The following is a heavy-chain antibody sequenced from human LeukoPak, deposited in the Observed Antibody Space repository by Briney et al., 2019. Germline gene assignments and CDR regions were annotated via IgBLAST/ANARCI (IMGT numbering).Heavy chain of an antibody. D-gene: IGHD3-10*01. J-gene: IGHJ4*02. V-gene: IGHV4-59*12. Sequence: SETLSLTCTVSGGSISYYYWSWIRQPPGKGLEWIGYIYYSGSTNYNPSLKSRVTISVDTSKNQFSLKLSSVTAADTAVYYCARVSLVRGAPDYYFDYWGQGTLVTVSS. CDR1: GGSISYYY. CDR3: ARVSLVRGAPDYYFDY. CDR2: IYYSGST.